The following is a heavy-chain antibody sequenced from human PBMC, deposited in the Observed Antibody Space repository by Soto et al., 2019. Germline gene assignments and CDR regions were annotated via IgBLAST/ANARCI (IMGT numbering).Heavy chain of an antibody. CDR3: ARQDGYYYYMDV. V-gene: IGHV4-61*05. CDR2: IYYSGST. CDR1: GGSISSSSYY. J-gene: IGHJ6*03. Sequence: SETLSLTCTVSGGSISSSSYYWGWLRQPPGKGLEWIGYIYYSGSTNYNPSLKSRVTISVDTSKNQFSLKLRSVTAADTAVYYCARQDGYYYYMDVWGKGTTVTVSS. D-gene: IGHD2-15*01.